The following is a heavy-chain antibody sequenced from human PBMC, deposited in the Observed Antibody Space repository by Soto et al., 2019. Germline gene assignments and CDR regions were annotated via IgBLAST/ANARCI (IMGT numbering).Heavy chain of an antibody. V-gene: IGHV1-8*01. Sequence: QVQLVQSGAEVKKPGASVKVSCKASGYTFTSYDINWVRQATGQGLEWLGWMNPNSGNTGYAQKCKGRDTMTRNTSTSTAYMALSSLRSEDTAVYYCAREKTSYGIDVWGQGTTVTVSS. CDR2: MNPNSGNT. CDR3: AREKTSYGIDV. J-gene: IGHJ6*02. CDR1: GYTFTSYD.